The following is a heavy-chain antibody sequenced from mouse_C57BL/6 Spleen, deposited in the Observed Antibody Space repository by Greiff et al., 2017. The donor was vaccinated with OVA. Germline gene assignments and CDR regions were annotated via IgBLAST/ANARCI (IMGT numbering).Heavy chain of an antibody. V-gene: IGHV1-82*01. CDR1: GYAFSSSW. CDR3: ARLDYSNYGVFAY. CDR2: IYPGDGDT. D-gene: IGHD2-5*01. Sequence: QVQLKQSGPELVKPGASVKISCKASGYAFSSSWMNWVKQRPGKGLEWIGRIYPGDGDTNYNGKFKGKATLTADKSSSTAYMQLSSLTSEDSAVYFCARLDYSNYGVFAYWGQGTLVTVSA. J-gene: IGHJ3*01.